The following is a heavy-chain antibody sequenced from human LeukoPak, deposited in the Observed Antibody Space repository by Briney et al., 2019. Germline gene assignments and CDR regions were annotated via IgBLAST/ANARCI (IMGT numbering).Heavy chain of an antibody. D-gene: IGHD3-22*01. CDR1: GFTFIRFA. V-gene: IGHV3-23*01. Sequence: PGGSRRLSCSASGFTFIRFATTWVRQVPGRGLEWVSTISGNGHQTYYADSVKGRFSVSIDNSKNILYLQMDSLRADDSALYYCAKDANYYDSSGYFIPFDYWGQGTLVTVSS. CDR2: ISGNGHQT. J-gene: IGHJ4*02. CDR3: AKDANYYDSSGYFIPFDY.